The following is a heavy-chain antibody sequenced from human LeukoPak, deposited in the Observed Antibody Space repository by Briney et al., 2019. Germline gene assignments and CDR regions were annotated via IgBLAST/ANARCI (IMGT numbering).Heavy chain of an antibody. V-gene: IGHV1-2*02. J-gene: IGHJ4*02. Sequence: GASVKVSCKASGYTFTGYYMHWVRQAPGQGLEWMGWINPNSGGTNYAQKFQGRVTMTRDTSISTAYMELSGLRSDDTAVYYCARGYYDSSGYYWRDYFDYWGQGTLVTVSS. D-gene: IGHD3-22*01. CDR2: INPNSGGT. CDR1: GYTFTGYY. CDR3: ARGYYDSSGYYWRDYFDY.